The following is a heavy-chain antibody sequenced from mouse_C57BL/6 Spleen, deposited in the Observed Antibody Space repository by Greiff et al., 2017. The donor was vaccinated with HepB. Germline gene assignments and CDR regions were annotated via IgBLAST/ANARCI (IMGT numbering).Heavy chain of an antibody. Sequence: VQLQQSGAELVRPGASVTLSCKASGYTFTDYEMHWVKQTPVHGLEWIGAIDPETGGTAYNQKFKGKAILTADKSSSTAYMALRSLTSEDSAVYYCTRATTVVGDAMDYWGQGTSVTVSS. CDR1: GYTFTDYE. J-gene: IGHJ4*01. D-gene: IGHD1-1*01. CDR2: IDPETGGT. V-gene: IGHV1-15*01. CDR3: TRATTVVGDAMDY.